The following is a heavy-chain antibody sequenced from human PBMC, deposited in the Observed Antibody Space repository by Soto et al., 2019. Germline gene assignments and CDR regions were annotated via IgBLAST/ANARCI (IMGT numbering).Heavy chain of an antibody. CDR1: GGAFNGYY. CDR3: ARAGAALVRGSIGGFDY. J-gene: IGHJ4*02. V-gene: IGHV4-34*01. CDR2: INHSGSV. Sequence: HVHLQQWGAGLLKPSETLSLTCAVNGGAFNGYYWTWIRQPPGQGLEWIGEINHSGSVDYNPSLNSRVTISIDTSKKQFSLTLTSVTAADTAVYYCARAGAALVRGSIGGFDYWGQGTLVTVSS. D-gene: IGHD3-10*01.